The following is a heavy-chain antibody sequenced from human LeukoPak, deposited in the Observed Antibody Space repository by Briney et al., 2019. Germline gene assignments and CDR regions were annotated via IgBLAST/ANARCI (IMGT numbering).Heavy chain of an antibody. Sequence: GGSLRLSCSASGFTFSTYAMYWVRQAPGKGLESVSAISSNGDTTYFADSVKGRFTISSDNSKSTLNLQMSSLRAEATAISYCVKSDAQDWGQGTLVTVSS. CDR1: GFTFSTYA. V-gene: IGHV3-64D*09. CDR3: VKSDAQD. CDR2: ISSNGDTT. J-gene: IGHJ4*02.